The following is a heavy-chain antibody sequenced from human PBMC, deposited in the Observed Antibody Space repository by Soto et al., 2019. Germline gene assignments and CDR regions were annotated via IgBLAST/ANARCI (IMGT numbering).Heavy chain of an antibody. Sequence: SVKVPCKASGFTFTSSAMQWVRQARGQRLEWIGWIVVGSGNTNYAQKFQERVTITRDMSTSTAYMELSSLRSEDTAVYYCAADLGDYGDYIFDPWGQGTLVTVSS. CDR1: GFTFTSSA. CDR2: IVVGSGNT. J-gene: IGHJ5*02. D-gene: IGHD4-17*01. V-gene: IGHV1-58*02. CDR3: AADLGDYGDYIFDP.